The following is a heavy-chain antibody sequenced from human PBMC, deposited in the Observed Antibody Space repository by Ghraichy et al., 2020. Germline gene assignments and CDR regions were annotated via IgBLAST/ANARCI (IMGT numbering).Heavy chain of an antibody. CDR2: ISGTGGTT. CDR3: AKRARYGPFDS. V-gene: IGHV3-23*01. CDR1: GFVFKSFT. J-gene: IGHJ4*02. D-gene: IGHD5-18*01. Sequence: LSLTCVASGFVFKSFTVYWVRQPPGKGLEWVSGISGTGGTTYYADSLKGRFTVSKDNSLNTLYLQVDDLRDEDTAVYYCAKRARYGPFDSWGQGTQVIVSS.